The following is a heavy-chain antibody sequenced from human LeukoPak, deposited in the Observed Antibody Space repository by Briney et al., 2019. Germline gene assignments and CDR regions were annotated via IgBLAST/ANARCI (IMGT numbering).Heavy chain of an antibody. CDR2: INAGNGNT. CDR1: GYTFTGYY. V-gene: IGHV1-3*01. D-gene: IGHD6-19*01. Sequence: ASVKVSCKASGYTFTGYYMHWVRQAPGQGLEWMGWINAGNGNTKYSQKFQGRVTITRDTSASTAYMELSSLRSEDTAVYYCAREPRSSGLDYWGQGTLVTVSS. J-gene: IGHJ4*02. CDR3: AREPRSSGLDY.